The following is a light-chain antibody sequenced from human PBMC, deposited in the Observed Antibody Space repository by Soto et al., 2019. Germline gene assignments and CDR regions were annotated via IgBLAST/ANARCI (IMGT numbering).Light chain of an antibody. CDR2: DAY. Sequence: EIVLTQSPATLSLSPGERATLSCRASQSVSSYLAWYQQKPGQAPRLLIYDAYNRATGIPARLSGSGSGTDFTLTISSLEPEDFAVYYCQQRSNWRTFGGGTKVEIK. V-gene: IGKV3-11*01. CDR3: QQRSNWRT. J-gene: IGKJ4*01. CDR1: QSVSSY.